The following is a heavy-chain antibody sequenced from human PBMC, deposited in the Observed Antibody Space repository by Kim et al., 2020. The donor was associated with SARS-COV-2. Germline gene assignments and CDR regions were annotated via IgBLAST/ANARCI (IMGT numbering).Heavy chain of an antibody. J-gene: IGHJ3*02. CDR2: IKQDGSEK. CDR3: ARMGLGYCSSTRCFSAFDI. V-gene: IGHV3-7*01. D-gene: IGHD2-2*01. Sequence: GGSLRLSCAASGFTFSSYWMSWVRQAPGKGLEWVANIKQDGSEKYYVDSVKGRFTISRDNAKNSLYLQMNSLRAEDTAVYYCARMGLGYCSSTRCFSAFDICGQGTMVTVSS. CDR1: GFTFSSYW.